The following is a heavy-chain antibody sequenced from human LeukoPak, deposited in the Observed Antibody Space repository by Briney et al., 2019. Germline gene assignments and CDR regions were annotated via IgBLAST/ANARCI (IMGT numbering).Heavy chain of an antibody. CDR3: AGDYYDSSGQFIDY. D-gene: IGHD3-22*01. Sequence: GGPLRLSCAASGFTFSSYSMNWVRQAPGKGLEWVSSISSSSSYIYYADSVKGRFTISRDNAKNSLYLQMNSLRAEDTAVYYCAGDYYDSSGQFIDYWGQGTLVTVSS. J-gene: IGHJ4*02. V-gene: IGHV3-21*01. CDR2: ISSSSSYI. CDR1: GFTFSSYS.